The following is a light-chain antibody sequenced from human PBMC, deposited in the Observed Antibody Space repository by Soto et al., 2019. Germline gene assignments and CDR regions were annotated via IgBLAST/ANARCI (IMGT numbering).Light chain of an antibody. CDR2: AAS. J-gene: IGKJ2*01. CDR3: QQYGSSSYT. Sequence: EIVLTQSPGTLSLSPGERATLSCRASQSISSSYLAWYQQKPGQAPRLLIYAASSRATGIPDRFSGRGSGTDFTLTISRLEPEDFAVYYCQQYGSSSYTFGQGTQLQLK. CDR1: QSISSSY. V-gene: IGKV3-20*01.